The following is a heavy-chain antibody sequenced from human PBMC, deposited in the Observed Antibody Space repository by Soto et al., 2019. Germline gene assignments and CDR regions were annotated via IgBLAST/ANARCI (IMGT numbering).Heavy chain of an antibody. Sequence: QVQLPESGPGLVKPSQTLSLTCTVSGGSINSGGYYWTWIRQHPGMGLEWIGYIYYTGTTSYNPSLKSRVTNSVDTSKNQFTLKLYSVTAADTAVYYCARVDCVSTSCYYRSLQHWGQGTLVTVSS. D-gene: IGHD2-2*01. J-gene: IGHJ1*01. V-gene: IGHV4-31*03. CDR2: IYYTGTT. CDR3: ARVDCVSTSCYYRSLQH. CDR1: GGSINSGGYY.